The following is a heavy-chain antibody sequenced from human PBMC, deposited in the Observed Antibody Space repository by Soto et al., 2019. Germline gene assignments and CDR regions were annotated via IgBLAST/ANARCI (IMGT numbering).Heavy chain of an antibody. V-gene: IGHV1-18*01. CDR3: ARRVYSSSWYDSGWFDP. Sequence: ASVKVSCKASGYTFTSYGISWVRQAPGQGLEWMGWISAYNGNTNYAQKLQGRVTMTTDTSTSTAYMELRSLRSDDTAVYYCARRVYSSSWYDSGWFDPWGQGTLVTVSS. CDR2: ISAYNGNT. CDR1: GYTFTSYG. J-gene: IGHJ5*02. D-gene: IGHD6-13*01.